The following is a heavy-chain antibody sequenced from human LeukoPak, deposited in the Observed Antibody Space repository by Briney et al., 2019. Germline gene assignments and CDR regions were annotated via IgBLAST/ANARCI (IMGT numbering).Heavy chain of an antibody. CDR1: GFSLSTSGVG. CDR2: IYWNDDK. J-gene: IGHJ4*02. Sequence: SGPTLVNPTQTLTLTCTFSGFSLSTSGVGVGWIRQPPGKALEWLALIYWNDDKRYGPSLKSRLTITKDTSKNQVVLTMTNMDPVDTATYYCAHSVREYYESSGYLDYWGQGTLVTVSS. CDR3: AHSVREYYESSGYLDY. D-gene: IGHD3-22*01. V-gene: IGHV2-5*01.